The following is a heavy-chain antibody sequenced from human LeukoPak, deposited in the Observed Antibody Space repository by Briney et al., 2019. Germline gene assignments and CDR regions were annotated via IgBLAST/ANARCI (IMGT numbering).Heavy chain of an antibody. Sequence: GGSLRLSCAASGFTFSNYALSWVRQAPGKGLEWVSSVNDNGRDTYYADSVRGRFTISRDNSRNTLFLQMNSLKAEDTAIYFCARDPYRSWNYLIGFWGQGTLVTVSS. CDR1: GFTFSNYA. D-gene: IGHD1-7*01. CDR2: VNDNGRDT. J-gene: IGHJ4*02. CDR3: ARDPYRSWNYLIGF. V-gene: IGHV3-23*01.